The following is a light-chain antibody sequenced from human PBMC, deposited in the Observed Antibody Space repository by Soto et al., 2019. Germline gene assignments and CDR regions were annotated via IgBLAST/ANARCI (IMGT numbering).Light chain of an antibody. J-gene: IGKJ2*02. CDR1: QSVSNN. CDR3: QQYNIWPGWT. Sequence: EIVMTQSPATLSVSPGERATLSCRASQSVSNNLAWYQQKPGQAPRLLIYRASTRATGIPARLSASGSGTDFALTISSLQSEDFAVYYCQQYNIWPGWTFGQGTKLEIK. V-gene: IGKV3-15*01. CDR2: RAS.